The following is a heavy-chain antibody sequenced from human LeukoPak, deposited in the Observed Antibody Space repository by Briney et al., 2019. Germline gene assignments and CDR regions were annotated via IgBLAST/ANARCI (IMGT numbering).Heavy chain of an antibody. CDR2: IWYDGSNK. J-gene: IGHJ6*02. V-gene: IGHV3-33*01. CDR1: GFIFRSYG. CDR3: ARDFYDSSVGYYYYGMAV. D-gene: IGHD3-22*01. Sequence: PGRSLSLFCAASGFIFRSYGMHWVRQAPGKGLEWVAVIWYDGSNKYYADSVKGRFTISRDNSKNTLYLQMNSLRAEDTAVYYCARDFYDSSVGYYYYGMAVWGQGTTVTVSS.